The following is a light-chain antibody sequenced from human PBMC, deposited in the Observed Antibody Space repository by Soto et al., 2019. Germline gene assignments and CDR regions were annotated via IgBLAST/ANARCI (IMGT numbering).Light chain of an antibody. V-gene: IGKV3-20*01. CDR1: QSVSSTS. J-gene: IGKJ1*01. CDR2: GAS. Sequence: EIVLTQSPGTLSLSPGERATLSCRASQSVSSTSLAWYQQKPGQAPRLLIYGASSRATGIPDRFSGSGSGTDFTLIISRLEPEDLAVYYCQQYGSLPRTFGQGAKVDIK. CDR3: QQYGSLPRT.